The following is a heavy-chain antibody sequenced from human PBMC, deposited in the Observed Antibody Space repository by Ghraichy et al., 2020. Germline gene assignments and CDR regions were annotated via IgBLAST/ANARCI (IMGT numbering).Heavy chain of an antibody. V-gene: IGHV4-4*07. Sequence: SETLSLTCTVSGGSISSYYWSWIRQPAGKGLEWIGRIYTSGSTNYNPSLKSRVTMSVDTSKNQFSLKLSSVTAADTAVYYCARDATGATYNWFDPWGQGTLVTVSS. CDR2: IYTSGST. D-gene: IGHD1-26*01. J-gene: IGHJ5*02. CDR3: ARDATGATYNWFDP. CDR1: GGSISSYY.